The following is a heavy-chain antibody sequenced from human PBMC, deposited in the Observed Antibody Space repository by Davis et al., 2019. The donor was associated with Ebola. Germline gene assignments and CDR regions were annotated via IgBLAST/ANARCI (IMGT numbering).Heavy chain of an antibody. D-gene: IGHD3-10*01. CDR1: GGSFSGYY. CDR2: INHSGST. J-gene: IGHJ5*02. CDR3: AREAVLLWFGELLPYNWFDP. Sequence: SETLSLTCAVYGGSFSGYYWSWIRQLPGKVLEWIGEINHSGSTNYNPSLKSRVTISVDTSKNQFSLKLSSVTAADTTVYYCAREAVLLWFGELLPYNWFDPWGQGTLVTVSS. V-gene: IGHV4-34*01.